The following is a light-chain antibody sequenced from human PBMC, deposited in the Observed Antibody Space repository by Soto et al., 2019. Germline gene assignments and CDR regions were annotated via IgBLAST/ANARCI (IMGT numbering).Light chain of an antibody. J-gene: IGKJ1*01. CDR3: QQYNNWPPWT. CDR1: QSVSSN. Sequence: EIVMTQSPATLSVSPGERATLSCRASQSVSSNLAWYQQKPGQAPRLLIYGASTRATGIPARFSGSGSRTEFNLTISSLQSEDFAVYYCQQYNNWPPWTFGQGTKVEIK. V-gene: IGKV3-15*01. CDR2: GAS.